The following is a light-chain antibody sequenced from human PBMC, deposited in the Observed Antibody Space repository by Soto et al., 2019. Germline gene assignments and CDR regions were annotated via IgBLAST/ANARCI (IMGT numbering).Light chain of an antibody. Sequence: QSVLTQPASVSGAPRQSITISCTGTSSDVGYGEVVSWYQQRPGNAPKLILYEVSNRPSGVSNRFSGSKSGNTASLTISGLEDEDEADYYCCSYSRSYTWVFGGGTKLTVL. CDR2: EVS. CDR3: CSYSRSYTWV. J-gene: IGLJ3*02. V-gene: IGLV2-14*01. CDR1: SSDVGYGEV.